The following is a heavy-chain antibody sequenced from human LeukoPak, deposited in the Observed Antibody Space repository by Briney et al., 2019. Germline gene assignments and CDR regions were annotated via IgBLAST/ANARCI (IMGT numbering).Heavy chain of an antibody. CDR3: AREIFGSGSYPDY. V-gene: IGHV3-74*01. CDR1: GFTFSSYW. Sequence: GGSLRLSCAASGFTFSSYWMHWVRQAPGKGLVWVSRIYSDGNTTNYADSVKGRFTISRDNAKNTLYLQMNSLGGEDTAVYYCAREIFGSGSYPDYWGQGTLVTVSS. D-gene: IGHD3-10*01. J-gene: IGHJ4*02. CDR2: IYSDGNTT.